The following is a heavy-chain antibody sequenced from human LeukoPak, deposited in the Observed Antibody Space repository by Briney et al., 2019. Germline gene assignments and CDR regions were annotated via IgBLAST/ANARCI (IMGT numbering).Heavy chain of an antibody. CDR2: IYYSGST. V-gene: IGHV4-59*01. Sequence: SETLSLTCTVSGGSISSYYWSWIRQPPGKGLEWIGYIYYSGSTNYNPSLKSRVTISVDTSKNQFSLKLSSVTAADTAVYYCARANQWLVPHYVDYWGQGTLVTVSS. J-gene: IGHJ4*02. CDR3: ARANQWLVPHYVDY. D-gene: IGHD6-19*01. CDR1: GGSISSYY.